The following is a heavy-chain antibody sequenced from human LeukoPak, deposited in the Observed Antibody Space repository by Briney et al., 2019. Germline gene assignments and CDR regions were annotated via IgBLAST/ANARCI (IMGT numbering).Heavy chain of an antibody. D-gene: IGHD3-22*01. CDR1: GFTFSSYS. CDR3: SGYQTLYYFDY. CDR2: ISSSSSYI. Sequence: PGGSLRLSCAASGFTFSSYSMNWVRQAPGKGLEWVSYISSSSSYIYYADSVKGRFTISRDNAKNSLYLQMNSLRAEDTAVYYCSGYQTLYYFDYWGEGTLVTVSS. J-gene: IGHJ4*02. V-gene: IGHV3-21*01.